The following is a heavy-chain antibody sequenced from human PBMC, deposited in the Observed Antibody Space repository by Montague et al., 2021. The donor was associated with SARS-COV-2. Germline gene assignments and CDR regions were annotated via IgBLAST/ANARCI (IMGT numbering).Heavy chain of an antibody. J-gene: IGHJ2*01. CDR1: NASFDNYY. Sequence: SETLSLTCTVSNASFDNYYWSWVRHSPGKGLEYMGYIHYSGRTNYNPSLRSRVTISIDTSKNQFSLKLMSVTAAETAIYFCARRIVTYYWYFDLWGRGTLVTVSS. CDR3: ARRIVTYYWYFDL. CDR2: IHYSGRT. D-gene: IGHD2-15*01. V-gene: IGHV4-59*01.